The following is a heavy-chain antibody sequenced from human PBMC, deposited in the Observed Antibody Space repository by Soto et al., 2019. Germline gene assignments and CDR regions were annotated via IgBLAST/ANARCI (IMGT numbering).Heavy chain of an antibody. CDR2: INSDASHT. Sequence: HPGGSLRLSCAASGFTFSTYWMHWIRQVPGKGLEWVSRINSDASHTYYADSVKGRFTISRDNAKNTLHLEMNSLRAEDTAVYYCARDQEGAAGPSRIWGQGTMVTVSS. V-gene: IGHV3-74*01. CDR1: GFTFSTYW. J-gene: IGHJ3*02. D-gene: IGHD6-13*01. CDR3: ARDQEGAAGPSRI.